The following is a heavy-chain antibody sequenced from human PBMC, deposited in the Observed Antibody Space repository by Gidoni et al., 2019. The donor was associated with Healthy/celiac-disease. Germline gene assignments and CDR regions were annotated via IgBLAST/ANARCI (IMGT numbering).Heavy chain of an antibody. J-gene: IGHJ4*02. V-gene: IGHV3-7*01. CDR1: GFTFSRYW. CDR2: IKQGGSEK. CDR3: ARDQTHYSSGWYGY. Sequence: EVQLVESGGGLVQPGGSLRLSCAASGFTFSRYWMRWVRQAPGKGLEWVANIKQGGSEKYYVDSVKGRFTISRDNAKNSQYLQMNSLGAEDTAVYYCARDQTHYSSGWYGYWGQGTLVTVSS. D-gene: IGHD6-19*01.